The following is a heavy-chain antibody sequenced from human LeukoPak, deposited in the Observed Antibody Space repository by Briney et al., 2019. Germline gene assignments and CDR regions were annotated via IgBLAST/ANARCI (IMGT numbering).Heavy chain of an antibody. Sequence: GGSLRLSCAASGFTFDIYAMSWVRQAPGEGLKWVSTILRNGKTYYADSVKGRFTITRDSSKNTLFLQMNSLRAEDTALYYCAKYDTSNYFPFDYWGQGTLVTVSS. V-gene: IGHV3-23*01. CDR3: AKYDTSNYFPFDY. D-gene: IGHD3-22*01. J-gene: IGHJ4*02. CDR1: GFTFDIYA. CDR2: ILRNGKT.